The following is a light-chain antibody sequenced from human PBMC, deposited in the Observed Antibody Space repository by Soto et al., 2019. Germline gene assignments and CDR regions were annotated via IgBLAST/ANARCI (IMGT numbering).Light chain of an antibody. J-gene: IGKJ3*01. CDR2: GAS. V-gene: IGKV1-27*01. CDR1: QGINNY. Sequence: DILMTQSPSSLSASVGVRVTITCRASQGINNYLVWYQQKPGKLPKLLISGASTVQSGVPSRFSGSQSGTDFTLTISSLQPEDVATYYCQKFNSAPFTFGPGTKVDIK. CDR3: QKFNSAPFT.